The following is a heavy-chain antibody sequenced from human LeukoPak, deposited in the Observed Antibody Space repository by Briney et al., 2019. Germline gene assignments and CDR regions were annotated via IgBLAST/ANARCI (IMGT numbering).Heavy chain of an antibody. V-gene: IGHV1-2*02. J-gene: IGHJ4*02. CDR3: ASGRSFGELGVY. D-gene: IGHD3-10*01. CDR1: GYTFTGYY. CDR2: INPNSDLT. Sequence: GASVKVSCKASGYTFTGYYMHWVRQAPGQGLEWMGSINPNSDLTNYAKNFQGRVTMTRDTFIRTAYMELSRLTSDDTAVYYCASGRSFGELGVYWGQGTLLTVSS.